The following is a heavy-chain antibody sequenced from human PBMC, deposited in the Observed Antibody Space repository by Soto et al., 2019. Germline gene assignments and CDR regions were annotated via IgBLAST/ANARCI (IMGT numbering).Heavy chain of an antibody. CDR1: GFTFDDYA. Sequence: DVQLVESGGGLVQPGRSLRLSCAASGFTFDDYAMHWVRQAPGKGLEWVSGISWNSGSIGYADSVKGRFTISRDNAKNSLYLQMNSLRAEDTALYYCAKDIIGYDILTGNFDYWGQGTLVTVSS. J-gene: IGHJ4*02. CDR3: AKDIIGYDILTGNFDY. CDR2: ISWNSGSI. D-gene: IGHD3-9*01. V-gene: IGHV3-9*01.